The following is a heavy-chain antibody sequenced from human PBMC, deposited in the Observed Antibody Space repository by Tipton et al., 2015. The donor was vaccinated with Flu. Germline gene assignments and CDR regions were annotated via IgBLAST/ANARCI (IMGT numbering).Heavy chain of an antibody. J-gene: IGHJ4*02. CDR1: GDSISSYY. CDR3: ARDYLLGDLSFFDN. D-gene: IGHD3-16*02. Sequence: LRLSCTVSGDSISSYYWSWIRQPAGKGLEWIGRIYTSGSTNYNASLKSRVTMSVDTSKNQFSLKLSSVTVADTAVYYCARDYLLGDLSFFDNWGQGILVTVSS. V-gene: IGHV4-4*07. CDR2: IYTSGST.